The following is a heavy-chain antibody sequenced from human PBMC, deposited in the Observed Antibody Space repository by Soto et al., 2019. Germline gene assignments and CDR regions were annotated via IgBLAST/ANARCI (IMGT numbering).Heavy chain of an antibody. CDR3: ARVYCISTSCSYYYGMEV. V-gene: IGHV1-3*01. D-gene: IGHD2-2*01. J-gene: IGHJ6*04. CDR1: GYTFTSYA. CDR2: INAGNGNT. Sequence: ASVKVSCKASGYTFTSYAMHWVRQAPGQRLEWMGWINAGNGNTKYSQKFQGRVTITRDTSASTAYMELSSLRSEDTAEYYCARVYCISTSCSYYYGMEVLGEATTVTVAS.